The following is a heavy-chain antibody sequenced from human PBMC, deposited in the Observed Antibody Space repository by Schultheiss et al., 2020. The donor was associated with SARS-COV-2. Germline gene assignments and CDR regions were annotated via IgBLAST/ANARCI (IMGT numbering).Heavy chain of an antibody. CDR2: INPNSGGT. CDR3: AREGRFGRIVAPAFDP. CDR1: GYTFTSYG. Sequence: ASVKVSCKASGYTFTSYGISWVRQAPGQGLEWMGWINPNSGGTNYAQKFQGRVTMTRDTSISTAYMELSRLRSDDTAVYYCAREGRFGRIVAPAFDPWGQGTLVTVSS. J-gene: IGHJ5*02. D-gene: IGHD1-26*01. V-gene: IGHV1-2*02.